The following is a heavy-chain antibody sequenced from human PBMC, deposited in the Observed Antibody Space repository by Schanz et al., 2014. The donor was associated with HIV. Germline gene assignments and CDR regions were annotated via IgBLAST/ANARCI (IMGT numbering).Heavy chain of an antibody. CDR1: GFTFSSHW. Sequence: EVQLVESGGGLVQPGGSLRLSCAASGFTFSSHWMHWVRQAPGKGLVWVSRINSNEGTTDYADSVKGRFTISRDNGKNSLFLQMNSLRAEDTAVYYCARLRGFLWFGDHPYSFDYWGQGTLVTVSS. CDR3: ARLRGFLWFGDHPYSFDY. CDR2: INSNEGTT. D-gene: IGHD3-10*01. V-gene: IGHV3-74*01. J-gene: IGHJ4*02.